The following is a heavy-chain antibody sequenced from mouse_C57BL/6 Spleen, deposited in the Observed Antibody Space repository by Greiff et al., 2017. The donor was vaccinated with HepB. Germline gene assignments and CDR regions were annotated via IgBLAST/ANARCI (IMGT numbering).Heavy chain of an antibody. CDR2: IWSGGST. D-gene: IGHD4-1*01. Sequence: QVQLQQSGPGLVQPSQSLSITCTVSGFSLTSYGVHWVRQPPGKGLEWLGVIWSGGSTDYNAAFISRLSISKDNSKSQVFFKMNSLQADDTAIYYCAKANWDFYYAMDYWGQGTSVTVSS. CDR3: AKANWDFYYAMDY. V-gene: IGHV2-4*01. J-gene: IGHJ4*01. CDR1: GFSLTSYG.